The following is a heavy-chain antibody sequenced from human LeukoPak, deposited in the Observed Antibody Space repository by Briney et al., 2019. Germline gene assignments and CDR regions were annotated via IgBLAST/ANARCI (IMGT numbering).Heavy chain of an antibody. V-gene: IGHV4-61*02. D-gene: IGHD3-22*01. CDR3: AREGYYYVVDY. CDR1: GGSISSGSYY. CDR2: IYTSGST. Sequence: SQTLSLTCTVSGGSISSGSYYWSWIRQPAGKGLEWIVRIYTSGSTNYNPSLKSRVTISVDTSKNQFSLKLRSVTAADTAVYYCAREGYYYVVDYWGQGTLVTVSS. J-gene: IGHJ4*02.